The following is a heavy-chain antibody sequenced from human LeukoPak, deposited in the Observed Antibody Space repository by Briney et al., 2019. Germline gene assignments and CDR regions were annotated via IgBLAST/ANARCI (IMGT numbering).Heavy chain of an antibody. CDR2: INPSGGPT. CDR1: GYTFTTYY. D-gene: IGHD1-26*01. Sequence: ASVKVSFKASGYTFTTYYIHWVRQAPGQGLEWVGIINPSGGPTTYAQKLQGRVTMTRDTSTSTVYMELSSLRSDDTAVYYCTRDKGGSYSDYWGQGTLVTVLS. J-gene: IGHJ4*02. CDR3: TRDKGGSYSDY. V-gene: IGHV1-46*01.